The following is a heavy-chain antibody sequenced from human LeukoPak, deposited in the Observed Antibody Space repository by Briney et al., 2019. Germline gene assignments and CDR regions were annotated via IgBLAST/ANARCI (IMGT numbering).Heavy chain of an antibody. J-gene: IGHJ4*02. CDR2: IYHSGST. D-gene: IGHD3-16*01. CDR1: GGSISSSNW. V-gene: IGHV4-4*02. CDR3: ARGPRGEFMDY. Sequence: SETLSLTCAVSGGSISSSNWWSWVRQPPGKGLEWIGEIYHSGSTNYNPSLKSRVTISVDKSNNQFSLKLSSVTAADTAVYYCARGPRGEFMDYWGQGTLVTVSS.